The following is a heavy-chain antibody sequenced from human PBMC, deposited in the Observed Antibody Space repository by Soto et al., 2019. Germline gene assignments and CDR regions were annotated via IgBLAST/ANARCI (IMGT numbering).Heavy chain of an antibody. V-gene: IGHV3-23*01. J-gene: IGHJ2*01. CDR1: GFTFNSYA. Sequence: EGQLLESGGGLVQPGGSLRLSCAASGFTFNSYAMSWVRQAPEAGLEWVSTISAVGGSTYYADSVNGRFTISRDNSKNTLYLQMNSLRADDTAVYYCAKLSTGSYWYFDLWGRGTLVTVSS. CDR3: AKLSTGSYWYFDL. D-gene: IGHD6-19*01. CDR2: ISAVGGST.